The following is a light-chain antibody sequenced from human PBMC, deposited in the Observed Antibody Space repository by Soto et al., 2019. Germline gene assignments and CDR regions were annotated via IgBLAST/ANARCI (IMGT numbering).Light chain of an antibody. J-gene: IGLJ2*01. CDR1: NSDVGAYDY. V-gene: IGLV2-8*01. CDR3: SSYAGNNTFV. CDR2: QVF. Sequence: QSVLAQPPSASGSPGQSITMSCTGTNSDVGAYDYVSWYQQEPGKAPRLLIYQVFKRPSGISDRFSGSKSGNTASLTVSGLQAADEAHYYCSSYAGNNTFVFGAGTKLTVL.